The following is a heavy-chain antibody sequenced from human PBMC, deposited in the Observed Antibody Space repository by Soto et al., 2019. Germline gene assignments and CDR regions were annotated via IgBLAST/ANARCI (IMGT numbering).Heavy chain of an antibody. CDR3: ARGFGTLVRALIREYSGMDV. CDR2: IIHSGST. J-gene: IGHJ6*02. V-gene: IGHV4-34*01. D-gene: IGHD3-10*01. CDR1: GGSFSGYY. Sequence: SETLSLTCAVYGGSFSGYYWSWIRQPPGKGLEWIGEIIHSGSTKYNPSLRSRVTISVDTSKNQFSLRLSSVTAADTAVFYCARGFGTLVRALIREYSGMDVWGQGTTVTVYS.